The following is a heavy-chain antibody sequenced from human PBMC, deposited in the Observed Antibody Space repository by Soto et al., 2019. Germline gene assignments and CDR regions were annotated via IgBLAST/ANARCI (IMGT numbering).Heavy chain of an antibody. CDR2: ISPAGDT. J-gene: IGHJ4*02. V-gene: IGHV3-66*01. Sequence: EVQLVESGGGLVQPGGSLRLSCAASGITVSNNYMSWFRQAPGKGLEWVSAISPAGDTYYADSVKGRFTISRDNSKNTLYFQMNSLRAEDTAVYYCARDPPGSGSYSYDYCGQGTLVTVSS. CDR1: GITVSNNY. CDR3: ARDPPGSGSYSYDY. D-gene: IGHD3-10*01.